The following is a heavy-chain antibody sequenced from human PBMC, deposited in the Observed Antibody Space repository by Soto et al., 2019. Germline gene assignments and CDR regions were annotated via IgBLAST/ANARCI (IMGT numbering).Heavy chain of an antibody. CDR2: ISSASSYI. Sequence: GGSLRLSCAASGFTFSDYYMSWIRQAPGKGLEWISYISSASSYINYADSVKGRFTISRDNAKTSLYLQMNSLRAEDTAMYYCARDPGLSSLGMHSLGQGTTVTVPQ. J-gene: IGHJ6*01. CDR3: ARDPGLSSLGMHS. V-gene: IGHV3-11*05. CDR1: GFTFSDYY. D-gene: IGHD2-15*01.